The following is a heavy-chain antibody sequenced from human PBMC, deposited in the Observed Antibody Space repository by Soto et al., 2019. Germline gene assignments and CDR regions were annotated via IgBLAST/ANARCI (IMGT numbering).Heavy chain of an antibody. D-gene: IGHD6-13*01. CDR2: ISYSGTT. Sequence: QVQLQESGPGLVKPSQTLSLTCTVSGGSINSANYYWNWIRQHPGKGLEWIGYISYSGTTSYNPSLKSRVTITVDTSNNQFSLKLRSVTAADTAVYYFARLSITATGGWFDPWGQGTLVTVSS. V-gene: IGHV4-31*03. CDR3: ARLSITATGGWFDP. J-gene: IGHJ5*02. CDR1: GGSINSANYY.